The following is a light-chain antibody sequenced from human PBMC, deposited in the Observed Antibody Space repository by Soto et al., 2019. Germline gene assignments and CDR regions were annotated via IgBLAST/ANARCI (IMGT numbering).Light chain of an antibody. V-gene: IGLV4-69*01. CDR1: SGYSSYA. CDR3: QTWATGIRV. CDR2: LDSDGSH. Sequence: QSVLTQSPSASASLGASVKLTCILSSGYSSYAIAWHQQQPDKGPRFLMKLDSDGSHTKGDGIPDRFSGSSSGAERYLTISSLQSEDEADYYCQTWATGIRVFGGGTKLTVL. J-gene: IGLJ3*02.